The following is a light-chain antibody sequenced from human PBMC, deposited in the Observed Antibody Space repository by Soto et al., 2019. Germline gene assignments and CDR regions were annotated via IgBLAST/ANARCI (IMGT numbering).Light chain of an antibody. Sequence: DIVRTQSPLSLPVMPGEPCFSSCRASQSLLHSNGYNFLDWYLQKPGQSPQLLIYFGSNRAPGAPDRFSGSGSGTDFTLKINRVEAEDVGTYYCMQALQSLTFGQGTRLEIK. CDR3: MQALQSLT. V-gene: IGKV2-28*01. CDR1: QSLLHSNGYNF. J-gene: IGKJ5*01. CDR2: FGS.